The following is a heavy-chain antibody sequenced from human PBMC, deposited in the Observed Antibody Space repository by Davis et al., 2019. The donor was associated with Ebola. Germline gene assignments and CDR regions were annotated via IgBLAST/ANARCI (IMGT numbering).Heavy chain of an antibody. V-gene: IGHV3-30*02. D-gene: IGHD7-27*01. Sequence: GESLKISCAASGFTFSSYGMHWVRQAPGKGLEWVAFIRYDGSNKYYADSVKGRFTISRDNSKNTLYLQMNSLRAEDTAVYYCAKVRLGIGYYYYYMDVWGKGTTVTVSS. CDR2: IRYDGSNK. CDR1: GFTFSSYG. J-gene: IGHJ6*03. CDR3: AKVRLGIGYYYYYMDV.